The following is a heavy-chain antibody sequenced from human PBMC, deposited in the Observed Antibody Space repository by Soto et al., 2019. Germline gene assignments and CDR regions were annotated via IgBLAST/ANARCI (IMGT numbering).Heavy chain of an antibody. D-gene: IGHD4-17*01. Sequence: SETLSLTCAVYGGSFSGYYWSWIRQPPGKGLEWIGEINHSGSTNYNPSLKSRVTISVDTSKNQFSLKLSSVTAADTAVYYCARGPGVYGDYVFDWYFDLWGRGTMVTVYS. V-gene: IGHV4-34*01. CDR2: INHSGST. CDR3: ARGPGVYGDYVFDWYFDL. CDR1: GGSFSGYY. J-gene: IGHJ2*01.